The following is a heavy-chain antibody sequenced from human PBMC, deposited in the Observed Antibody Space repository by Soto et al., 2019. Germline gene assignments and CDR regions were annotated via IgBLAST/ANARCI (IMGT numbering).Heavy chain of an antibody. J-gene: IGHJ5*02. V-gene: IGHV1-18*01. CDR3: ARSSGSAYWFHP. CDR1: GYTFTSYG. Sequence: QVQLVQSGAEVKKPGASVKVSCKASGYTFTSYGISWVRQAPGQGLEWMGWISAYNGNTNYAQKLQGRVTMTTDTSTSTAYTQLRSPRSDDTAVYYCARSSGSAYWFHPWGQGTLVTVSS. CDR2: ISAYNGNT. D-gene: IGHD6-6*01.